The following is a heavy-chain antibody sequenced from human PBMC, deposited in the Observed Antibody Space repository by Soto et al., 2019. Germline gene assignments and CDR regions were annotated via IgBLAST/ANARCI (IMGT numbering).Heavy chain of an antibody. CDR2: IIPIFGTA. CDR3: APSLRIPGSYARCFDP. V-gene: IGHV1-69*13. J-gene: IGHJ5*02. CDR1: GGTFSSDA. D-gene: IGHD1-26*01. Sequence: SVKVSCKASGGTFSSDAISWVRQAPGQGLGWMGGIIPIFGTANYAQKFQGRVTITADESTITAYMELSSLRSEDTAVYYCAPSLRIPGSYARCFDPWGEGTLVTESS.